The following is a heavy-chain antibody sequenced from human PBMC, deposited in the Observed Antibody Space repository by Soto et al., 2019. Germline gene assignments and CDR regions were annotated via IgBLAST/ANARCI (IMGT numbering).Heavy chain of an antibody. CDR3: ARDGVAAGNINFDY. CDR1: GYMFTKSA. J-gene: IGHJ4*03. D-gene: IGHD6-19*01. Sequence: ASVKVSCKASGYMFTKSAMHWVRQAPGQRLEWVGWISGDSGNTKYSPKLQDRVTITRDTSASTAYMELSSLRSEDTALYYCARDGVAAGNINFDYWGQGTLVTVSS. V-gene: IGHV1-3*01. CDR2: ISGDSGNT.